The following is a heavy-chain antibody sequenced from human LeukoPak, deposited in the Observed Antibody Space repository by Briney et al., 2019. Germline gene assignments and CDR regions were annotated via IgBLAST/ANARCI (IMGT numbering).Heavy chain of an antibody. Sequence: GGSLRLSCAASGFTFSSYWMSWVRQAPGKGLEWVANIKQDGSEKYYVDSVKGRFTISRDNAKNSLYLQMNSLRAEDTALYYCARDYFGSPSALDYWGQGTLVTVSS. CDR2: IKQDGSEK. V-gene: IGHV3-7*03. J-gene: IGHJ4*02. CDR3: ARDYFGSPSALDY. CDR1: GFTFSSYW. D-gene: IGHD1-26*01.